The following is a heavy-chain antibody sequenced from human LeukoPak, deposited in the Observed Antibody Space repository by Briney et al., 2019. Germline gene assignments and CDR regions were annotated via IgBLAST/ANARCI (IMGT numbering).Heavy chain of an antibody. CDR1: GFTFASYS. CDR3: ARVSGRLERQSDLDY. Sequence: GGSLRLSCAASGFTFASYSMNWVRQAPGKGLEWVSSISGDSTYIYNAGSVKGRFTISRDNAQASLYLQMISLRADGTAVYYCARVSGRLERQSDLDYWGQGTLVIVSS. J-gene: IGHJ4*02. CDR2: ISGDSTYI. D-gene: IGHD1-1*01. V-gene: IGHV3-21*01.